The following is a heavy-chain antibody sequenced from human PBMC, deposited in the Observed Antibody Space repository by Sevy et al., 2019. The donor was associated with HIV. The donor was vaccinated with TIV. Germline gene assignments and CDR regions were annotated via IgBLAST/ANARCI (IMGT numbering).Heavy chain of an antibody. CDR1: GFTFSKYS. CDR2: LSFGCGEI. Sequence: GGSLRLSCAASGFTFSKYSMSWVRQPPGKGLEWVSTLSFGCGEINYADSVKGRFTISRDNSKSSVYLQMNNLRPEDTAVEYGAREGCTKPHDYWGQGTLVTVSS. D-gene: IGHD2-8*01. V-gene: IGHV3-23*01. J-gene: IGHJ4*02. CDR3: AREGCTKPHDY.